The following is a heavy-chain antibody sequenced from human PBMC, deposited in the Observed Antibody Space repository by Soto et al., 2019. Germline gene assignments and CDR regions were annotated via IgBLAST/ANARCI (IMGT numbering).Heavy chain of an antibody. D-gene: IGHD5-12*01. V-gene: IGHV4-59*01. J-gene: IGHJ4*02. CDR1: GGSISSYY. Sequence: QSQTLSLTCTVSGGSISSYYWSWIRQPPGKGLEWIGYIYYSGSTNYNPSLKSRVTISVDTSKNQFSLKLSSVTAADTAVYYCVRVVATIVDKAPEYYFDYWGQGTLVTVSS. CDR3: VRVVATIVDKAPEYYFDY. CDR2: IYYSGST.